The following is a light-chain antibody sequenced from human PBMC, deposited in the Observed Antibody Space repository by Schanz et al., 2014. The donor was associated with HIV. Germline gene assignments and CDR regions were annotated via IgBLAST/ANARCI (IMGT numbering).Light chain of an antibody. V-gene: IGKV1-5*03. CDR3: QQANSFPYT. Sequence: DIQMTQSPSTLSASVGDRVTITCRASQSISNWLAWYQQKSGKAPKPLIFKASTLQSGVPSRFSGSGSGTDFTLTISSLQPEDFATYYCQQANSFPYTFGQGTKLEIK. J-gene: IGKJ2*01. CDR1: QSISNW. CDR2: KAS.